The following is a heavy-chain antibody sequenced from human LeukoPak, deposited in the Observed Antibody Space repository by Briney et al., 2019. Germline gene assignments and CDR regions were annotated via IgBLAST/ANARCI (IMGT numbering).Heavy chain of an antibody. D-gene: IGHD6-13*01. J-gene: IGHJ4*02. CDR3: AKDQKDSTSWYFDY. CDR1: GFTFSNYS. CDR2: IRNDGTIK. V-gene: IGHV3-30*02. Sequence: PGGSLRLSCAASGFTFSNYSMHWVRQAPGKGLEWVAFIRNDGTIKYYADSVKGRFTISRDNSRNTMYLQMNSLRAEDTALYYCAKDQKDSTSWYFDYWGQGTLVTVSS.